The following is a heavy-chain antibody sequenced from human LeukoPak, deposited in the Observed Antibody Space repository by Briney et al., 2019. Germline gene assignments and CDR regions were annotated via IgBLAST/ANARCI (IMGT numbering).Heavy chain of an antibody. V-gene: IGHV3-21*01. CDR3: ARDSPNEAILWWSIDY. CDR1: GFTFSSYS. J-gene: IGHJ4*02. CDR2: ISSSSSYR. D-gene: IGHD2-21*01. Sequence: PGGSLRLSCTGSGFTFSSYSMNWVRQAPGKGLEWVSSISSSSSYRYYEEPVKGRFSISRDNARNSPYLQMNSLRAEDTAVYYCARDSPNEAILWWSIDYWGQGTLVTVSS.